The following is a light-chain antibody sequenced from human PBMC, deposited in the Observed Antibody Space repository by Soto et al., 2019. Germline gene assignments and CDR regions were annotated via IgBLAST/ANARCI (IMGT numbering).Light chain of an antibody. CDR1: QSISAW. CDR2: DAS. V-gene: IGKV1-5*01. J-gene: IGKJ1*01. Sequence: STLSASDLARVTIPYLASQSISAWLAWYQQKPGKAPKLLIYDASGLESGVPSRFSGSGSGTEFTLTISSLQPDDFAAYYCHQYNSYSPTFGQGTKVDIK. CDR3: HQYNSYSPT.